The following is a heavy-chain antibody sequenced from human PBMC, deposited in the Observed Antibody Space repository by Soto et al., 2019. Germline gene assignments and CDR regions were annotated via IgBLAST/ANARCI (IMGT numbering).Heavy chain of an antibody. Sequence: QVQLVESGGGVVQPGRSLRLSCAASGFTFTSYGMHWVRQAPGKGLEWVAVISYDGSNTYYADSVKGRFTISRDNSKNTLYLQMNSLRAEDTSVYYCAKDQLRGVRRVIPFYSGMDVWGQGTTVTVSS. V-gene: IGHV3-30*18. CDR3: AKDQLRGVRRVIPFYSGMDV. J-gene: IGHJ6*02. CDR2: ISYDGSNT. CDR1: GFTFTSYG. D-gene: IGHD3-10*01.